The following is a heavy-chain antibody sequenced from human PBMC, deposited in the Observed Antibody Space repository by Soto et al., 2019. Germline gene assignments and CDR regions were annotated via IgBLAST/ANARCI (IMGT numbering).Heavy chain of an antibody. CDR1: GGSISSYY. J-gene: IGHJ6*03. Sequence: PSETLSLTCTVSGGSISSYYWSWIRQPPGKGLEWIGYIYYSGSTNYNPSLKSRVTISVDTSKNQFSLKLSSVTAADTAVYYCARHADCSSTSCYEGYYYYYYYYMDVWGKGTTVTGSS. D-gene: IGHD2-2*01. CDR3: ARHADCSSTSCYEGYYYYYYYYMDV. V-gene: IGHV4-59*08. CDR2: IYYSGST.